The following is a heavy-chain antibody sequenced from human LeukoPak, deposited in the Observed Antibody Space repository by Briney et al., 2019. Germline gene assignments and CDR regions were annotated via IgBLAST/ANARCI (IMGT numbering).Heavy chain of an antibody. D-gene: IGHD3-3*01. CDR1: GGTFSSYA. CDR3: ARDLRAGYYDFWSGYRPPNTYYYGMDV. J-gene: IGHJ6*02. Sequence: ASVKVSCKASGGTFSSYAISWVRQAPGQGLEWMGGTIPIFGTANYAQKFQGRVTITADESTSTAYMELSSLRSEDTAVYYCARDLRAGYYDFWSGYRPPNTYYYGMDVWGQGTTVTVSS. CDR2: TIPIFGTA. V-gene: IGHV1-69*13.